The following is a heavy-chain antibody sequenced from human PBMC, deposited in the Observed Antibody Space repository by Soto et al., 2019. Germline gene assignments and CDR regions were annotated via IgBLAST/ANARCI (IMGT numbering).Heavy chain of an antibody. D-gene: IGHD1-26*01. CDR2: ISGSGGST. V-gene: IGHV3-23*01. CDR3: ARRGSGSYYDY. Sequence: EVQLLESGGGLVQPGGSLRLSCAASGFTFSSYAMRWVRQAPVKGLEWVSAISGSGGSTYYADSVKGRFTISRDNSKNTLYLQMNSLRAEETSVYYCARRGSGSYYDYWCQGTLVTVPS. J-gene: IGHJ4*02. CDR1: GFTFSSYA.